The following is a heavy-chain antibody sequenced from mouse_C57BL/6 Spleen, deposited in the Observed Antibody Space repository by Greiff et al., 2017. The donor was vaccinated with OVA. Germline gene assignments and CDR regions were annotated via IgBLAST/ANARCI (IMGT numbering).Heavy chain of an antibody. CDR2: INPGSGGT. J-gene: IGHJ4*01. Sequence: VQLQQSGAELVRPGTSVKVSCKASGYAFTNYLIEWVKQRPGQGLEWIGVINPGSGGTNYNEKFKGKATLTADKSSSTAYMQLSSLTSEDSAVYFCARHRAMDYWGQGTSVTVSS. CDR3: ARHRAMDY. V-gene: IGHV1-54*01. CDR1: GYAFTNYL.